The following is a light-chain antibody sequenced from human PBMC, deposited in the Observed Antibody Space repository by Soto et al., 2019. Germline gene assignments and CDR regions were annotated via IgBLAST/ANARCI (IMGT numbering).Light chain of an antibody. CDR1: SSNIGSYNL. J-gene: IGLJ3*02. V-gene: IGLV2-23*01. Sequence: QSALTQPASVSGSLGQSITISCIGTSSNIGSYNLVSWYQHQPGKAPKIMIFEGSKRPSGVSNRFSGSRSGNTASLTISGLQAEDEADYYCCSYTGANTWVFGGGTKLTVL. CDR2: EGS. CDR3: CSYTGANTWV.